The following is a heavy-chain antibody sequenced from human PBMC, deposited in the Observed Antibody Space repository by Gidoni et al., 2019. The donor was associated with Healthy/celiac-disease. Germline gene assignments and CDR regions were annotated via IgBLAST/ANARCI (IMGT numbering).Heavy chain of an antibody. CDR1: GGSISSYY. J-gene: IGHJ5*02. V-gene: IGHV4-59*01. CDR3: ARGHLSFFGVVTSGGGWFDP. CDR2: IYYSGST. Sequence: QVQLQESGPGLVKPSETLSLTCTVSGGSISSYYWSWIRQPPGKGLEWIGYIYYSGSTNYNPSLKSRVTISVDTSKNQFSLKLSSVTAADTAVYYCARGHLSFFGVVTSGGGWFDPWGQGTLVTVSS. D-gene: IGHD3-3*01.